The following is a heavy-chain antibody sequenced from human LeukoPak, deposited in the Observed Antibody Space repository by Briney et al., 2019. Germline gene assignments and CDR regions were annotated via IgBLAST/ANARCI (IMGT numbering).Heavy chain of an antibody. CDR2: VIPIFNTP. V-gene: IGHV1-69*05. CDR3: SRVDRYHFYMDV. CDR1: GDTFNNYV. J-gene: IGHJ6*03. Sequence: SVKVSCKPSGDTFNNYVITWVRQAPGQGLERMGGVIPIFNTPNYAQKFQGRVSITTDESTHTSYMELRSLRSEDTAVYYCSRVDRYHFYMDVWGKGTTVTVSS.